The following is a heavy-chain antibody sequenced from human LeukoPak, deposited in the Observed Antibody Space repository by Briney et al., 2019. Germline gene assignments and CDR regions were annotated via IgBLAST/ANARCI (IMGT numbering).Heavy chain of an antibody. CDR2: IYYSGST. V-gene: IGHV4-39*01. CDR3: ARLGSRAYCSSTSCSDY. D-gene: IGHD2-2*01. Sequence: SETLSLTCTVSGGSISSSSYYWGWIRQPPGKGLEWIGSIYYSGSTYYNPSLKSRVTISVDTSKNQFSLKLSSVTAADTAVYYCARLGSRAYCSSTSCSDYWGQGTLVTVFS. CDR1: GGSISSSSYY. J-gene: IGHJ4*02.